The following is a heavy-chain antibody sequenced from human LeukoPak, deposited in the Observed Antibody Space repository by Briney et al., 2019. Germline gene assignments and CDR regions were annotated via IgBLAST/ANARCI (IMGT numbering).Heavy chain of an antibody. D-gene: IGHD6-19*01. J-gene: IGHJ4*02. CDR3: ARPSSGWYSSDY. CDR1: GLTLSSYA. Sequence: PGASLRLSCAASGLTLSSYAMSWVRQAPGKGLEWVSTIGGSGGSTYYADSVKGRFTISRDNAKNSLYLQMNSLRAEDTAVYYCARPSSGWYSSDYWGQGTLVTVSS. V-gene: IGHV3-23*01. CDR2: IGGSGGST.